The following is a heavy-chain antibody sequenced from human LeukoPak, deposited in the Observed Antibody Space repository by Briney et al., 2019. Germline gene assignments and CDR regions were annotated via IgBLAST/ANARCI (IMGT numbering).Heavy chain of an antibody. CDR1: GGSFSGYY. J-gene: IGHJ4*02. D-gene: IGHD2/OR15-2a*01. V-gene: IGHV4-34*01. CDR3: ARGHPGRI. CDR2: INHSGST. Sequence: SGTLSLTCAVYGGSFSGYYWSWIRQPPGKGLEWIGEINHSGSTNYNPSLKSRVTISVDTSKNQFSLKLSSVTAADTAVYYCARGHPGRIWGQGTLVTVSS.